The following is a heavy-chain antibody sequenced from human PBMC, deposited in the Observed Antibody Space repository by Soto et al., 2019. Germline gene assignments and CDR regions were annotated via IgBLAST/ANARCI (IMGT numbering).Heavy chain of an antibody. J-gene: IGHJ4*02. CDR3: ARDRGSYALDY. V-gene: IGHV1-18*01. CDR2: ISAYNGNT. CDR1: GYTFTSYG. Sequence: QVQLVQSGAEVKKPGASVKVSCKASGYTFTSYGISWVRQAPGQGLEWMGWISAYNGNTNYAQKLQGRVTMTTDTSTSTAYTERRSLRSEDTAVYYCARDRGSYALDYWGQGNRVTVSS. D-gene: IGHD1-26*01.